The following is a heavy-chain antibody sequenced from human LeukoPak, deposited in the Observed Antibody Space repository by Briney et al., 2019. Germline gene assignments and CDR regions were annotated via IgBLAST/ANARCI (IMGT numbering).Heavy chain of an antibody. CDR3: ARTSEGDGYNYFDY. CDR2: IIPIFGTA. CDR1: GGTFSSYA. J-gene: IGHJ4*02. Sequence: GASVKVSCKASGGTFSSYAISWVRQAPGQGLEWMGGIIPIFGTANYAQKFQGRVTITADKSTSTAYMELSSLRSEDTAVYYCARTSEGDGYNYFDYWGQGTLVTVSS. D-gene: IGHD5-24*01. V-gene: IGHV1-69*06.